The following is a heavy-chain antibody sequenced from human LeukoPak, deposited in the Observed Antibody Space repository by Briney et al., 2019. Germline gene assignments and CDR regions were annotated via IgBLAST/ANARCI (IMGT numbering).Heavy chain of an antibody. V-gene: IGHV4-61*02. CDR2: IYTSGST. D-gene: IGHD6-19*01. J-gene: IGHJ5*02. Sequence: PSETLSLTCTVSGGSISSGSYYWSWIRRPAGKGLEWIGRIYTSGSTNYNPSLKSRVTISVDTSKNQFSLKLSSVTAADTAVYYCAREAEQWLVGWFDPWGQGTLVTVSS. CDR1: GGSISSGSYY. CDR3: AREAEQWLVGWFDP.